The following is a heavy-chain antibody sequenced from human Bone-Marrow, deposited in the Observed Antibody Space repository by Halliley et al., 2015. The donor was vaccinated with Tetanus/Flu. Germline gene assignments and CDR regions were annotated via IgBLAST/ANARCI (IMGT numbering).Heavy chain of an antibody. CDR1: TSSGYY. CDR2: ISASDGTT. J-gene: IGHJ4*02. CDR3: TQPQRY. Sequence: TSSGYYWSWIRQHPGKGLEWVSAISASDGTTSYADSVKGRFTIFRDNSKNTVYLQMTSLRAEDTAVYYCTQPQRYWGQGTLVTVSS. V-gene: IGHV3-23*01.